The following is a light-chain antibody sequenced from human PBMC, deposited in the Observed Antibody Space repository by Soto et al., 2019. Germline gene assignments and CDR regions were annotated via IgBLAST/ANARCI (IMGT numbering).Light chain of an antibody. Sequence: QSVLTQSPSASASLGASVKLTCTLSSGHSSYAIAWHQQQPEKGPRYLMKLNSDGSHSKGDAIPDRFSGSSSGAERYLTISSHQSEDEADYSCQTWGTGIWVFGGGTKLTVL. J-gene: IGLJ3*02. CDR3: QTWGTGIWV. CDR1: SGHSSYA. CDR2: LNSDGSH. V-gene: IGLV4-69*01.